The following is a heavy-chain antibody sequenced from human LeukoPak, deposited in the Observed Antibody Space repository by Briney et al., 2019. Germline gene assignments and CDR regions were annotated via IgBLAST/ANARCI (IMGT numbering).Heavy chain of an antibody. CDR3: AKDRYSNSWYYFDH. CDR2: ISWNSGSI. Sequence: HAGGSLRLSCAASGFTFDDYAMHWVRQAPGKGLEWVSGISWNSGSIGYADSVKGRFTISRDNAKNSLYLQMNSLRAEDAALYYCAKDRYSNSWYYFDHWGQGTLVTVSS. CDR1: GFTFDDYA. J-gene: IGHJ4*02. V-gene: IGHV3-9*01. D-gene: IGHD6-13*01.